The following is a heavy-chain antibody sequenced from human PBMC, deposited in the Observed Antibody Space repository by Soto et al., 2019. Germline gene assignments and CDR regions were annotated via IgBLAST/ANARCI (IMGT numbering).Heavy chain of an antibody. D-gene: IGHD1-26*01. V-gene: IGHV1-18*01. CDR3: ARDRFSGAPGYFAY. Sequence: ASVKVSCKTSGYTFSNFGISWVRHAPGQGLEWMGWISAYNGNTNYAEKFQGRLTMTTDASTSIAYMELMSPRSDDTAIYYCARDRFSGAPGYFAYWGQGTLVIVSS. CDR2: ISAYNGNT. J-gene: IGHJ4*02. CDR1: GYTFSNFG.